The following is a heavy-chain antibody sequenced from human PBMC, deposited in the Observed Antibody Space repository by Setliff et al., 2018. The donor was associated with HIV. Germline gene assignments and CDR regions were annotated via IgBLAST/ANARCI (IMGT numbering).Heavy chain of an antibody. CDR2: ITHDGSSK. V-gene: IGHV3-30*01. D-gene: IGHD3-10*01. J-gene: IGHJ4*02. CDR1: GFTFSSYT. CDR3: AKDKGQKYADY. Sequence: GESLKISCAASGFTFSSYTMHWVRQAPGKGLEWVAVITHDGSSKYYADSVKGRFTISRDNSKNTLYLQMNSLRAEDTAVYYCAKDKGQKYADYWGQGTVVTVSS.